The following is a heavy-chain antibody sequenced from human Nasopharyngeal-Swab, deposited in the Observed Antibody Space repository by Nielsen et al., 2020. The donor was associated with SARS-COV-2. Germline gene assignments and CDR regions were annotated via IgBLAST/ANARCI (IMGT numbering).Heavy chain of an antibody. Sequence: GGSLRLSCAASGFTFSSYWMHWVRQAPGKGLVWVSRINDDGRDTIYADSVKGRFTISRDNAKNTLYLQMNSLRAEDTAVYYCAREDIVVVIIDYWGQGTLVTVSS. CDR2: INDDGRDT. CDR1: GFTFSSYW. D-gene: IGHD3-22*01. CDR3: AREDIVVVIIDY. V-gene: IGHV3-74*01. J-gene: IGHJ4*02.